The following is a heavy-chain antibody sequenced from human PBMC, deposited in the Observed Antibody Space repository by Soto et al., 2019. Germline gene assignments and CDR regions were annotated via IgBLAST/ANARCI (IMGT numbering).Heavy chain of an antibody. CDR1: GYSFTSYW. Sequence: EVQLVQSGAEVKKPGESLKISCKGSGYSFTSYWIGWVRQMPGKGLEWMGIIYPGDSDTRYRPSFQGQVTISADKSICTAYLQWSSLKASDTAMYYCARHLRIAAAGDAFDIWGQGTMVTVSS. D-gene: IGHD6-13*01. J-gene: IGHJ3*02. V-gene: IGHV5-51*01. CDR3: ARHLRIAAAGDAFDI. CDR2: IYPGDSDT.